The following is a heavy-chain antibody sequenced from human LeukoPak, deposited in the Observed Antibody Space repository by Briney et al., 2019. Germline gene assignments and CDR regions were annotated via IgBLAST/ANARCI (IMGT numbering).Heavy chain of an antibody. Sequence: PGGSLRLSCAASGFTFDDYAMHWVRQAPGKGLEWVSLITGDGAGTYYADSVKGRFTIPRDNSKNSLYLQMNGLRTEDTALYYCAKEGPIAVASYFDYWGQGTLVTVSS. CDR1: GFTFDDYA. CDR2: ITGDGAGT. V-gene: IGHV3-43*02. CDR3: AKEGPIAVASYFDY. D-gene: IGHD6-19*01. J-gene: IGHJ4*02.